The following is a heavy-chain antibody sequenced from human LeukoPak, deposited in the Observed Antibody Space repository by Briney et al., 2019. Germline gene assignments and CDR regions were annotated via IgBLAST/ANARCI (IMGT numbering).Heavy chain of an antibody. V-gene: IGHV1-69*06. CDR3: AREGAPYYYDSSGYY. CDR1: GGTFSSYA. J-gene: IGHJ4*02. CDR2: IIPIFSTA. D-gene: IGHD3-22*01. Sequence: GAAVKVSCKASGGTFSSYAISWVRQAPGQGLEWMGGIIPIFSTANYAQTFQGRVTITADKSTSTAYLELSSLRSEDTAVYYCAREGAPYYYDSSGYYWGQGTLVTVSS.